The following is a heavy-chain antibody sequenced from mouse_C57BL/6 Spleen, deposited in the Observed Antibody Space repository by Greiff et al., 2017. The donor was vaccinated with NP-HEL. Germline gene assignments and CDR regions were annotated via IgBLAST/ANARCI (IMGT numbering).Heavy chain of an antibody. J-gene: IGHJ2*01. V-gene: IGHV1-82*01. Sequence: QVQLQQSGPELVKPGASVKISCKASGYAFSSSWMNWVKQRPGKGLEWIGRIYPGDGDTNYNGKFKGKATLTADKSSSTAYMQLSSLTSEDSAVYFCARYGYGYDGVYFDYWGQGTTLTVSS. CDR1: GYAFSSSW. D-gene: IGHD2-2*01. CDR3: ARYGYGYDGVYFDY. CDR2: IYPGDGDT.